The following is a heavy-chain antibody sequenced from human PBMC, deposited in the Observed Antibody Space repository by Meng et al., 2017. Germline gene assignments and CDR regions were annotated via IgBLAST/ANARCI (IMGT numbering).Heavy chain of an antibody. J-gene: IGHJ4*02. CDR3: ASGGYYYDSSSARDY. Sequence: GESLKISCAASGFIFSSYEMNWVRQAPGKGLEWVSYISSSGSTIYYADSMKGRFTISRDNAKNSLYLQMNSLGAEDTAVYYCASGGYYYDSSSARDYWGQGTLVTVSS. CDR2: ISSSGSTI. D-gene: IGHD3-22*01. CDR1: GFIFSSYE. V-gene: IGHV3-48*03.